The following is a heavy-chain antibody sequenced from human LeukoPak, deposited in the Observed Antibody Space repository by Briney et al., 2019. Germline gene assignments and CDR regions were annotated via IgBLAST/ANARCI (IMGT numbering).Heavy chain of an antibody. CDR3: AREHYSSGRAYDY. D-gene: IGHD6-19*01. J-gene: IGHJ4*02. Sequence: AGGSVRLSCAASGFTFSSYWMHWVRQAPGKGLVWVSRINSDGSSTVYADSVKGRFTISRDNAKNTLYLQMNSLRAEDTAVYYCAREHYSSGRAYDYWSQGNLVTVSS. V-gene: IGHV3-74*01. CDR1: GFTFSSYW. CDR2: INSDGSST.